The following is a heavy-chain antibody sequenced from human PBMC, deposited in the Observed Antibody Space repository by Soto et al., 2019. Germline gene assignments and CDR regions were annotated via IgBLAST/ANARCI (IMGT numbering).Heavy chain of an antibody. CDR2: ISYDGSNK. J-gene: IGHJ4*02. CDR3: AKAGSGYYDFWSGYYVFDY. Sequence: QVQLVESGGGVVQPGRSLRLSCAASGFTFSSYGMHWVRQAPGKGLEWVAVISYDGSNKYYADSVKGRFTISRDNSKNTLYLQMNSLRAEDTAVYYCAKAGSGYYDFWSGYYVFDYWGQGTLVTVSS. D-gene: IGHD3-3*01. V-gene: IGHV3-30*18. CDR1: GFTFSSYG.